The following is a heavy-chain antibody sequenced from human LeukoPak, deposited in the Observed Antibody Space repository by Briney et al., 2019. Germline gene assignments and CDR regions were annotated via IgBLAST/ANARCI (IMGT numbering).Heavy chain of an antibody. Sequence: XETLSLTCTVSGGSFSSGSYYWSWIRQPPGKGLEWIGYIYYSGSTNYNPSLKSRVTISVDTSKNQFSLKLSSVTAADTAVYYCARGHCSSTSCYPIDYWGQGTLVTVSS. J-gene: IGHJ4*02. CDR2: IYYSGST. CDR3: ARGHCSSTSCYPIDY. CDR1: GGSFSSGSYY. D-gene: IGHD2-2*01. V-gene: IGHV4-61*01.